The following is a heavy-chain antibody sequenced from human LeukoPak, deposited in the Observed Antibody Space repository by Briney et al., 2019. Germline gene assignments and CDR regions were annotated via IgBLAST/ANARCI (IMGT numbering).Heavy chain of an antibody. D-gene: IGHD6-13*01. CDR2: IRDKANRYTT. V-gene: IGHV3-72*01. J-gene: IGHJ4*02. Sequence: PGGSLRLSCAASGFTFSSYAMSWVRQAPGKGLEWVGRIRDKANRYTTEYAASVNGRFTISRDDSTNSLYLQMNSLKIEDTAMYFCARTFGSSWDTTYFDWWGQGTLVTVSS. CDR1: GFTFSSYA. CDR3: ARTFGSSWDTTYFDW.